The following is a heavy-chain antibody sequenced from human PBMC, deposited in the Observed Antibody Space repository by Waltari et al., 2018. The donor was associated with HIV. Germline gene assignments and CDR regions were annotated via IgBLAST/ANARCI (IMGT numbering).Heavy chain of an antibody. V-gene: IGHV3-53*01. J-gene: IGHJ2*01. CDR2: INSGRST. CDR1: GFTVNSNY. Sequence: EVQLVESGGGLIQPGGSLRLSCAASGFTVNSNYMRWVRQAPGKGLEWVSLINSGRSTYYADSVKGRFTISRDNSKNTLYLKMNSLRAEDTAVYYCARAGDSNYGYWCFDLWGRGSLVTVSS. CDR3: ARAGDSNYGYWCFDL. D-gene: IGHD4-4*01.